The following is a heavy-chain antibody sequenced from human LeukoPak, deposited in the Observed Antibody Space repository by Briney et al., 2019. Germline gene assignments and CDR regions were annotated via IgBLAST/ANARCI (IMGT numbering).Heavy chain of an antibody. CDR1: GGSISSSSYY. J-gene: IGHJ3*02. V-gene: IGHV4-31*03. D-gene: IGHD4-17*01. CDR2: IYYSGST. Sequence: SETLSLTCTVSGGSISSSSYYWSWIRQPPGKGLEWIGYIYYSGSTYYNPSLKSRVTISVDTSKNQFSLKLSSVTAADTAVYYCARDVRMTTREAFDIWGQGTMVTVSS. CDR3: ARDVRMTTREAFDI.